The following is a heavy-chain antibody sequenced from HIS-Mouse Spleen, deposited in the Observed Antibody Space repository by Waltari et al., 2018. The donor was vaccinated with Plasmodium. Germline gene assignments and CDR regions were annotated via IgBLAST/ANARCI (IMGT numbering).Heavy chain of an antibody. CDR1: GYTFTSYD. D-gene: IGHD3-3*01. V-gene: IGHV1-8*01. Sequence: QVQLVQSGAEVKKPGASVQFSCKASGYTFTSYDINWVRPATGQGLEWMGWMNPNSGNTGYAQKFQCRVTMTRNTSISTAYMELSSLRSEDTAVYYCARGKYYDFWSGYYQGDAFDIWGQGTMVTVSS. J-gene: IGHJ3*02. CDR2: MNPNSGNT. CDR3: ARGKYYDFWSGYYQGDAFDI.